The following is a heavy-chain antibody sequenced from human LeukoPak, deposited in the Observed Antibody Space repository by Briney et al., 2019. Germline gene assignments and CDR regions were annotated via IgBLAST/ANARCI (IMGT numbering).Heavy chain of an antibody. V-gene: IGHV4-4*02. D-gene: IGHD5-24*01. CDR3: ARDLGSRDGYKRYFDL. CDR2: IYHSGST. CDR1: GGSISSSNW. J-gene: IGHJ2*01. Sequence: PSETLSLTCAVSGGSISSSNWWSWVRQPPGKGLEWIGEIYHSGSTNYNPSLKSRVTISVDKSKNQFSLKLSSVTAADTAVYYCARDLGSRDGYKRYFDLWGRGTLVTVSS.